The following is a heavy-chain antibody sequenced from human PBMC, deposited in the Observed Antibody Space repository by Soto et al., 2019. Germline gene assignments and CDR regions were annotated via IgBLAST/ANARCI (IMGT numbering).Heavy chain of an antibody. CDR2: IKNKANSYTT. CDR3: TRISLVGATGGRYVDY. D-gene: IGHD1-26*01. V-gene: IGHV3-72*01. CDR1: GFIFSDHY. Sequence: VQLVESGGGLVQPGGSLRLSCAASGFIFSDHYMDWVRQAPGKGLEWVGRIKNKANSYTTEYAASVKGRFTISRDDSKTSLYLQMNSLKTEDTAVYYCTRISLVGATGGRYVDYWGQGTLLTVSS. J-gene: IGHJ4*02.